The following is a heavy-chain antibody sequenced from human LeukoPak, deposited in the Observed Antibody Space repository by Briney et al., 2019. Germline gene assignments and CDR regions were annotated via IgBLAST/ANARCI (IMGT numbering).Heavy chain of an antibody. V-gene: IGHV1-69*04. CDR1: GGTFSSYT. CDR3: ARDIGGSYPAADY. J-gene: IGHJ4*02. Sequence: SVKVSCKASGGTFSSYTISWVRQAPGQGLEWMGRIIPILGIANYAQKFQGRVTITADESTSTAYMELSSLRSEDTAVYYCARDIGGSYPAADYWGQGTLVTVSS. CDR2: IIPILGIA. D-gene: IGHD1-26*01.